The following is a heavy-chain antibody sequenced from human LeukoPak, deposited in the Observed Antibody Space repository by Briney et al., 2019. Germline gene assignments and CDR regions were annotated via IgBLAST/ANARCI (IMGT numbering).Heavy chain of an antibody. J-gene: IGHJ4*02. D-gene: IGHD3-22*01. CDR1: GFTFDDYG. CDR3: ARGAAYYYDSSGYYLFDY. CDR2: INWNGGST. Sequence: GGSLRLSCAASGFTFDDYGMSWVRQAPGKGLEWVSGINWNGGSTGYADSVKGRFTLSRDNAKNSLYLQMNSLRAEDTALYYCARGAAYYYDSSGYYLFDYWGQGTLVTVSS. V-gene: IGHV3-20*04.